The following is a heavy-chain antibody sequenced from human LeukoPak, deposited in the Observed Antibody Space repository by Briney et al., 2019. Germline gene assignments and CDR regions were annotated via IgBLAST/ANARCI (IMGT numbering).Heavy chain of an antibody. V-gene: IGHV4-59*01. D-gene: IGHD6-13*01. J-gene: IGHJ6*02. Sequence: GSLRLSCAASGFTFSSYAMSWILQPPGKGLEWIGYIYYSGGANYNPSLKSRVTISVDTSKNQFSLRLSSVTAADTAVYYCARDPSYSTSSYYYYYGMDVWGQGTTVTVSS. CDR1: GFTFSSYA. CDR2: IYYSGGA. CDR3: ARDPSYSTSSYYYYYGMDV.